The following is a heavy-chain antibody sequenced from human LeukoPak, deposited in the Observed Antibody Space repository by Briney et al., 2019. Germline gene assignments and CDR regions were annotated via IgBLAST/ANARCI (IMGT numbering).Heavy chain of an antibody. J-gene: IGHJ3*02. CDR1: GYSFTSYW. CDR3: AISHGYSDYGDVFDI. D-gene: IGHD5-12*01. Sequence: KPGESLKISCKGSGYSFTSYWIGWVRQMPGKGLEWMGIIHPADSDTRYSPSFQGQVTISADKSLSTAYLQWSSLKASDTAMYYCAISHGYSDYGDVFDIWGQGTMVTVSS. CDR2: IHPADSDT. V-gene: IGHV5-51*03.